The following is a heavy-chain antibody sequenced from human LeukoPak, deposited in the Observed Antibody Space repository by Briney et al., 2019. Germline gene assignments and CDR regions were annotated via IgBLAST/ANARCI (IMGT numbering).Heavy chain of an antibody. V-gene: IGHV4-39*01. D-gene: IGHD3-10*01. Sequence: WVRQAPGKGLEWIGSIYYSGSTYYNPSLKSRVTISVDTSKNQFSLKLSSVTAADTAVYYCARHSGENWFDPWGQGTLVTVSS. CDR3: ARHSGENWFDP. CDR2: IYYSGST. J-gene: IGHJ5*02.